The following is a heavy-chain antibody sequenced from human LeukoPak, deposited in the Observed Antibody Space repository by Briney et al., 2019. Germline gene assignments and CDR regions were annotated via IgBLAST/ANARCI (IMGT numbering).Heavy chain of an antibody. CDR1: GGSISSGDYY. Sequence: SQTLSLTCTVSGGSISSGDYYWSWIRQPPGKGLEWIGEINHSGSTNYNPSLKSRVTISVDTSKSQFSLKLSSVTAADTAVYYCARVTAEGITGRTVWESTHYYYYMDVWGKGTTVTVSS. D-gene: IGHD1-20*01. J-gene: IGHJ6*03. CDR2: INHSGST. CDR3: ARVTAEGITGRTVWESTHYYYYMDV. V-gene: IGHV4-30-4*08.